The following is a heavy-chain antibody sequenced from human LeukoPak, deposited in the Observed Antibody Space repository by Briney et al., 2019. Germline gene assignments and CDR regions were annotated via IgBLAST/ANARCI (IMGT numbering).Heavy chain of an antibody. CDR3: ARRVTWIQPQGYYMDV. D-gene: IGHD5-18*01. V-gene: IGHV4-38-2*02. CDR1: GYSISSGYY. CDR2: IDHSGST. J-gene: IGHJ6*03. Sequence: SETLSLTCTVSGYSISSGYYWGWIRQPPGKGLEWTGSIDHSGSTYYNPSLKSRVTISVDTSKSQFSLKLSSVTAADTAVYYCARRVTWIQPQGYYMDVWGKGTTVTISS.